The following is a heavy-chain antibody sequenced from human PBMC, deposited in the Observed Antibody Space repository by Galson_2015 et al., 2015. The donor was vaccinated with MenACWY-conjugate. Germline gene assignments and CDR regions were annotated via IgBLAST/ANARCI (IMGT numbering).Heavy chain of an antibody. CDR2: ISNSGNT. D-gene: IGHD4-17*01. V-gene: IGHV4-59*01. Sequence: ETLSLTCTVSDGSISSYHWSWIRQPPGKGLEWIGFISNSGNTEYNPPLKSRVSMSLDTSKNQVSLRLTSVTVADTAVYYCARGSTVGERWGQGTLVTVSS. CDR1: DGSISSYH. J-gene: IGHJ4*02. CDR3: ARGSTVGER.